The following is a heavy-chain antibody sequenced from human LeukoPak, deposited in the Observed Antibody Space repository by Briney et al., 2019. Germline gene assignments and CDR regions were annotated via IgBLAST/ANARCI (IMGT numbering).Heavy chain of an antibody. Sequence: GGSLRLSCAASGFTFSSYAMSWVRQAPGKGLEWVSAISSSGSTIYYADSVKGRFTISRDNAKNSLYLQMNSLRAEDTAVYYCARKYGSGNHFDYWGQGTLVTVSS. D-gene: IGHD3-10*01. J-gene: IGHJ4*02. CDR2: ISSSGSTI. V-gene: IGHV3-21*04. CDR3: ARKYGSGNHFDY. CDR1: GFTFSSYA.